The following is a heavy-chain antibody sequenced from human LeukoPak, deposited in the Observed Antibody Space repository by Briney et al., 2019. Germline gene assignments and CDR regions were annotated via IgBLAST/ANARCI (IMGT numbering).Heavy chain of an antibody. CDR2: IVVGSGNT. D-gene: IGHD3-3*01. J-gene: IGHJ4*02. Sequence: SVTVSCKASGFTFTSSAMQWVRQARGQRLEWIGWIVVGSGNTNYAQKFQERVTITRDMSTSTAYMELSSLRSEDTAVYYCAADPYYDLNFSNWGQGTLVTVSS. V-gene: IGHV1-58*02. CDR3: AADPYYDLNFSN. CDR1: GFTFTSSA.